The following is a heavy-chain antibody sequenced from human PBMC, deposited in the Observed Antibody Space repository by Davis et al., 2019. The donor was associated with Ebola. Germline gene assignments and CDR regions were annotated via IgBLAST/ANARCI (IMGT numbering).Heavy chain of an antibody. J-gene: IGHJ4*02. CDR3: SRDFQFEFYDY. CDR1: GFAFSRYV. D-gene: IGHD3-10*01. Sequence: PGGSLRLSCAASGFAFSRYVMHWVRQAPGKGLVWVSRISHDGTITTYADSVRGRFTVSRDNAQNTLYLQMNSLTAEDTAVYYCSRDFQFEFYDYWGQGTLVTVSS. V-gene: IGHV3-74*01. CDR2: ISHDGTIT.